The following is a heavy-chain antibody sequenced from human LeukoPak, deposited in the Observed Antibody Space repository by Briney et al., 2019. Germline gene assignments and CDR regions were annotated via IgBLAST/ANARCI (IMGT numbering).Heavy chain of an antibody. CDR3: TRGHYGMDV. J-gene: IGHJ6*02. V-gene: IGHV3-7*05. CDR1: GFTFSNSW. CDR2: INQDGSEK. Sequence: GVPLILSCGASGFTFSNSWMSWVRQAPGKGLEWVANINQDGSEKYYVDSVEGRFTIFRDNAKNSLYLQMNSLRAEDTAVYYCTRGHYGMDVWGQGTTVTVS.